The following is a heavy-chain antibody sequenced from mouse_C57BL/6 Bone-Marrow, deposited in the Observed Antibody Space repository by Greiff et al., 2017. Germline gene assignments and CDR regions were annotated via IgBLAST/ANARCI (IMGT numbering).Heavy chain of an antibody. J-gene: IGHJ1*03. D-gene: IGHD2-12*01. CDR2: IYPGSGST. CDR3: GYRIYGYVDV. Sequence: QVQLQQPGAELVKPGASVKMSCKASGYTFTSYWITWVKQRPGQGLEWIGDIYPGSGSTNYNEKFKSKATLTVDSSSSTAYMQLSSLTSEDSAVYYCGYRIYGYVDVGGRGTAVTVTS. V-gene: IGHV1-55*01. CDR1: GYTFTSYW.